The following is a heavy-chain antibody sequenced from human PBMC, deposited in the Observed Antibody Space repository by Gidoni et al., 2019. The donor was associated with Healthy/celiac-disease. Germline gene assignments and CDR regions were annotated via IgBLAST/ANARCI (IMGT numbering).Heavy chain of an antibody. CDR2: INPSGGSP. D-gene: IGHD2-2*02. Sequence: QVQLVQSGAEVKKPGASVKDSCKASGYTFTSYYMHWVRPAPGQGLEWIGIINPSGGSPRYAQTFQGRVTMTRDTSPSTVYMELSSLRSEDTSVYYCARGQYRHCMDVWGQGTTVTVSS. J-gene: IGHJ6*02. CDR3: ARGQYRHCMDV. V-gene: IGHV1-46*01. CDR1: GYTFTSYY.